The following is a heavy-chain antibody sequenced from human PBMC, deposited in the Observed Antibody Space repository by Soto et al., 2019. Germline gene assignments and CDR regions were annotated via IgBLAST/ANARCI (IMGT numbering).Heavy chain of an antibody. Sequence: ASVKVSCKVSGYTLTELSMHWVRQAPGKGLEWMGGFDPEDGETIYAQKFQGRVTMTEDTSTDTAYMELSSLRSEDTAVYYCATLSITMVRGVVNYYGMEVWGQGTTVTVSS. CDR2: FDPEDGET. J-gene: IGHJ6*02. D-gene: IGHD3-10*01. V-gene: IGHV1-24*01. CDR3: ATLSITMVRGVVNYYGMEV. CDR1: GYTLTELS.